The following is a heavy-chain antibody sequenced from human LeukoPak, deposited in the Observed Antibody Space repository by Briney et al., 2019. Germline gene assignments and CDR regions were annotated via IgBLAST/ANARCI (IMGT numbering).Heavy chain of an antibody. CDR2: INWDDDK. D-gene: IGHD6-6*01. V-gene: IGHV2-70*04. CDR1: GFSLSTSGMR. CDR3: ARAYSSSYGFDY. Sequence: SGPTLVNPTQTLTLTCTFSGFSLSTSGMRVSWIRQPPGKALEWLAPINWDDDKFYSTSLKTRLTISKDTTKNQVVLTMTNMAPVDTATYYCARAYSSSYGFDYWGQGTLVTVSS. J-gene: IGHJ4*02.